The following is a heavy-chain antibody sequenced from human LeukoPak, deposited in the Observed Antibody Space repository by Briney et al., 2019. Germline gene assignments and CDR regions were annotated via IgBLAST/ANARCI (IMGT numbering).Heavy chain of an antibody. CDR1: GYTFTSYA. CDR3: ARGNYYYDSSGYYPVPDY. V-gene: IGHV1-3*01. D-gene: IGHD3-22*01. J-gene: IGHJ4*02. CDR2: INAGNGNT. Sequence: GASVKVSCKASGYTFTSYAMHWVRQAPGQTLEWMGWINAGNGNTKYSQKFLGRVTITRDTSASTAYMELCSLRSEDTAVYYCARGNYYYDSSGYYPVPDYWGQGTLVTVSS.